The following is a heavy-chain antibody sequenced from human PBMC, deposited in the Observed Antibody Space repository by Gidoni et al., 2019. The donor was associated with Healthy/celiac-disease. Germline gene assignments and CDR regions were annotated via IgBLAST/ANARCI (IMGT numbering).Heavy chain of an antibody. J-gene: IGHJ5*02. V-gene: IGHV4-39*01. D-gene: IGHD6-13*01. CDR1: GGSISSSSYY. CDR3: ARRAYSSSWYGAWFDP. Sequence: HLQLQESGPGLVKPSEALSITCTVSGGSISSSSYYWGWIRQPPGKGLEWIGSIYYSGSTYYNPSLKSRVTISVDTSKNQFSLKLSSVTAADTAVYYCARRAYSSSWYGAWFDPWGQGTLVTVSS. CDR2: IYYSGST.